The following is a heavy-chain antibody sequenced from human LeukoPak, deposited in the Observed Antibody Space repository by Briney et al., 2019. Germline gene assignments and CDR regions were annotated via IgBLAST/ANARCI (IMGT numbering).Heavy chain of an antibody. Sequence: PSEALSLTCTVSGGSISSYYWSWIRQPPGKGLEWIGYIDYSGSTNYNPSLKSRVTISVDTSKNQFSLKLSSVTAADTAVYYCARDRAVAGLDYWGQGTLVTVSS. CDR1: GGSISSYY. CDR3: ARDRAVAGLDY. CDR2: IDYSGST. D-gene: IGHD6-19*01. J-gene: IGHJ4*02. V-gene: IGHV4-59*01.